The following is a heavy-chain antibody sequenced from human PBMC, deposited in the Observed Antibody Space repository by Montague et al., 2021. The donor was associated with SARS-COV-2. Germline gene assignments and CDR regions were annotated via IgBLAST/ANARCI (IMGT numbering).Heavy chain of an antibody. CDR3: ARGDVDTAMVYYFDY. Sequence: SETLSLTCTVSGGSISSSSYYWGWIRQPPGKGLEWIGYIYYSGSTNYNPSLKSRVTISVDTSKNQFSLKLSSVTAADTAVYYCARGDVDTAMVYYFDYWGQGTLVTVSS. V-gene: IGHV4-61*05. J-gene: IGHJ4*02. CDR2: IYYSGST. D-gene: IGHD5-18*01. CDR1: GGSISSSSYY.